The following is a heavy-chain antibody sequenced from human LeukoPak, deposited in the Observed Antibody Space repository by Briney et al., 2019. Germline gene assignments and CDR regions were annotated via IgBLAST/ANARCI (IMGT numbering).Heavy chain of an antibody. D-gene: IGHD3-3*01. CDR1: GGSISSYY. CDR2: IYYSGST. J-gene: IGHJ6*02. Sequence: PSETLSLTCTVSGGSISSYYWSWIRQPPGKGLEWIGYIYYSGSTNYNPSLKSRVTISVDTSKNQFSLKLGSVTAADTAVYYCARLTVDYDFWSGPMDVWGQGTTVTVSS. CDR3: ARLTVDYDFWSGPMDV. V-gene: IGHV4-59*01.